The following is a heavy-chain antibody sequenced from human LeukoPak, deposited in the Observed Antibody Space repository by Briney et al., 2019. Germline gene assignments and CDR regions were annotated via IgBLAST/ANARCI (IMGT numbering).Heavy chain of an antibody. D-gene: IGHD6-25*01. Sequence: SQTLSLTCTVPGGSISSGGYYWSWIRQHPGKGLEWIGYIYYSGSTYFNPSLESRATISVDTSKNHFSLKMSSVTAADTAVYYCARSSGAGTFSYWGQGTLVTVSS. CDR3: ARSSGAGTFSY. CDR1: GGSISSGGYY. J-gene: IGHJ4*02. V-gene: IGHV4-31*03. CDR2: IYYSGST.